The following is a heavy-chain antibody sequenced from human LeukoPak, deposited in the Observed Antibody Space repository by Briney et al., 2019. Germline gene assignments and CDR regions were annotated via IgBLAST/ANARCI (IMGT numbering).Heavy chain of an antibody. J-gene: IGHJ4*02. D-gene: IGHD6-19*01. CDR2: TSAYNGNT. V-gene: IGHV1-18*01. Sequence: LRASVKVSCKASGYTFTSYGISWVRQAPGQGLEWMGWTSAYNGNTNYAQKLQGRVTMTTDTSTSTAYMELRSLRSDDTAVYYCARRDSSGWYGNDYWGQGTLVTVSS. CDR1: GYTFTSYG. CDR3: ARRDSSGWYGNDY.